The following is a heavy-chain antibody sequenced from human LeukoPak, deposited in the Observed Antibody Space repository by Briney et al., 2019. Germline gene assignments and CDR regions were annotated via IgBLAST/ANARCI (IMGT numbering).Heavy chain of an antibody. Sequence: GGSLRLSRAASGNYWMHWVRQAPGKGLVWVSHINSDGSWTSYADSVKGRFTISKDNAKNTVYLQMNSLRAEDTALYYCAKVREVVVTDDAFDIWGQGTMVTVSS. J-gene: IGHJ3*02. CDR1: GNYW. CDR2: INSDGSWT. D-gene: IGHD3-22*01. V-gene: IGHV3-74*01. CDR3: AKVREVVVTDDAFDI.